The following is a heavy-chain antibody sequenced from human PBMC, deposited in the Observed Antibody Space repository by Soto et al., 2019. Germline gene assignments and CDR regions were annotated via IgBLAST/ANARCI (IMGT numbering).Heavy chain of an antibody. CDR3: ARGEDIVATMGFLDY. Sequence: PGGSLRISCAASGFTFSSYGMHWVRQAPGKGLEWVAVIWYDGSNKYYADSVKGRFTISRDNSKNTLYLQMNSLRAEDTAVYYCARGEDIVATMGFLDYWGQGTLVTVSS. CDR2: IWYDGSNK. CDR1: GFTFSSYG. D-gene: IGHD5-12*01. J-gene: IGHJ4*02. V-gene: IGHV3-33*01.